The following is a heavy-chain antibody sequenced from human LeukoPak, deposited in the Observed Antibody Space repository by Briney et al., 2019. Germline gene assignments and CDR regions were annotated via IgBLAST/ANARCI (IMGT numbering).Heavy chain of an antibody. CDR3: ARVGRGGYCSSTSCSV. D-gene: IGHD2-2*01. CDR2: ISAYNGNT. Sequence: ASVKVSCKASGYTFTSYGISWVRQAPGQGLEWMGWISAYNGNTNYAQKLQGRVTMTTDTSTGTAYMELRSLRSDDTAVYYCARVGRGGYCSSTSCSVRGQGTLVTVSS. J-gene: IGHJ4*02. V-gene: IGHV1-18*01. CDR1: GYTFTSYG.